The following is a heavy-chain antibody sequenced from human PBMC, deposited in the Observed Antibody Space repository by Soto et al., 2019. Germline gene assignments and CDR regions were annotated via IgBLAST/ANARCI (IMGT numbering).Heavy chain of an antibody. CDR3: TRVGRGYPGSYYYYGMDV. Sequence: PGGSLRLSCTASGFTFGDYAMSWVRQAPGKGLEWVGFIRSKAYGGTTEYAASVKGRFTISRDDSKSIAYLQMNSLKTEDTAVYYCTRVGRGYPGSYYYYGMDVWGQGTTVTVSS. CDR2: IRSKAYGGTT. CDR1: GFTFGDYA. D-gene: IGHD3-16*02. V-gene: IGHV3-49*04. J-gene: IGHJ6*02.